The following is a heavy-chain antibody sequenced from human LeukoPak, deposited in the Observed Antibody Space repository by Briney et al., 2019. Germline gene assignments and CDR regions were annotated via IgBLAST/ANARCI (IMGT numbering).Heavy chain of an antibody. CDR2: IYYSGST. CDR3: ARERVVPAASYDYYGMDV. D-gene: IGHD2-2*01. Sequence: SETLSLTCTVSGGSISSYYWSWVRQPPGKGLEWVGYIYYSGSTNYNPSLKSRVTISVDTSKNQVTLKLSSVTAADTAVYYCARERVVPAASYDYYGMDVWGKGTTVTVAS. CDR1: GGSISSYY. V-gene: IGHV4-59*01. J-gene: IGHJ6*04.